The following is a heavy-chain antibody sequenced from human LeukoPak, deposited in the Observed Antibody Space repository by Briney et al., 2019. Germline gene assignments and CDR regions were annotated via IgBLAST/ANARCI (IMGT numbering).Heavy chain of an antibody. D-gene: IGHD3-10*02. J-gene: IGHJ6*04. CDR2: ISSSGSTI. V-gene: IGHV3-48*03. CDR1: GFTFSSYE. Sequence: GGSLRLSCAASGFTFSSYEMNWVRQAPGKGLEWVSYISSSGSTIYYADSVKGRFTISRDNAKNSLYLQTNSLRAKDTAVYYCAELGITMIGGVWGKGTTVTISS. CDR3: AELGITMIGGV.